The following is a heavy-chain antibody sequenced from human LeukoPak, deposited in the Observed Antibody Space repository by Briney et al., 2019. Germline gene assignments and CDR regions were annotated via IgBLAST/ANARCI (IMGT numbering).Heavy chain of an antibody. CDR1: GYTFTGYY. D-gene: IGHD2-2*01. CDR2: INPNSGGT. V-gene: IGHV1-2*02. CDR3: ARSPLLSYCSSTSCPNWFDP. Sequence: ASVKDSCKASGYTFTGYYMHWVRQAPGQGLEWMGWINPNSGGTNYAQKFQGRVTMTTDTSTSTAYMELRSLRSDDTAVYYCARSPLLSYCSSTSCPNWFDPWGQGTLVTVSS. J-gene: IGHJ5*02.